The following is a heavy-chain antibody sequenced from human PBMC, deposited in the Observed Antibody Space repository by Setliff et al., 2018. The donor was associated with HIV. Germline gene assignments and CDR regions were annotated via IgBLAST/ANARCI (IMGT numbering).Heavy chain of an antibody. V-gene: IGHV4-59*11. CDR3: VRGFCSSTTCYEDYYYMDV. J-gene: IGHJ6*03. Sequence: SETLSLTCTVSGASITSHYWSWIRQSPGRELEWIGYIYSTGSTNYNPSLQSRVSISMDASKNQLFLRLTSVTAADTAVYYCVRGFCSSTTCYEDYYYMDVWGKGSTVTVSS. CDR1: GASITSHY. D-gene: IGHD2-2*01. CDR2: IYSTGST.